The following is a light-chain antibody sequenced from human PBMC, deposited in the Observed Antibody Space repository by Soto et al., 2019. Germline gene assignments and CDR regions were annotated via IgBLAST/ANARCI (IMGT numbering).Light chain of an antibody. V-gene: IGKV3-20*01. Sequence: EIVLTQSPGPLSLSPGERATLSCRASQTVSSSYLAWYHQKPGQAPRLLISGASSRATGIPDRFSGRGSGTGFTLAISGLEPEGVAVYYCEQYGSSAGLTFGGGTVVESK. CDR2: GAS. CDR3: EQYGSSAGLT. J-gene: IGKJ4*01. CDR1: QTVSSSY.